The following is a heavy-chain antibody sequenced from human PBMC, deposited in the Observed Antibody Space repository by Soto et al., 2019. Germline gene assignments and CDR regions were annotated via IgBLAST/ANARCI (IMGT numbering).Heavy chain of an antibody. CDR3: ACSDISGFYEQAEY. CDR1: GNIFTTYW. Sequence: GESLKISCKGSGNIFTTYWINWVRQMPGKGLEWMGRIDPSDSYTKYSPSFQGHVTISGDKSTSTAYLQWSSLKASDTAIYYCACSDISGFYEQAEYWGQGTLVTVSS. CDR2: IDPSDSYT. J-gene: IGHJ4*02. D-gene: IGHD3-22*01. V-gene: IGHV5-10-1*01.